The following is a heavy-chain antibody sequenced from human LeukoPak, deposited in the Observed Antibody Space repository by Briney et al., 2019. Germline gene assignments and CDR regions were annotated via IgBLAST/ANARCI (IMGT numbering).Heavy chain of an antibody. CDR2: IKEDGSKK. CDR1: GFTFSRHW. J-gene: IGHJ4*02. D-gene: IGHD3-22*01. CDR3: ATPLGYYDSSDYHQGGD. V-gene: IGHV3-7*03. Sequence: PGGSLRLSCAASGFTFSRHWMTWVRQAPGKGLEWVANIKEDGSKKNYVDSVKGRFTISRDNAKNSLYLQMNSLRAEDTAVYFCATPLGYYDSSDYHQGGDWGQGTLVTVSS.